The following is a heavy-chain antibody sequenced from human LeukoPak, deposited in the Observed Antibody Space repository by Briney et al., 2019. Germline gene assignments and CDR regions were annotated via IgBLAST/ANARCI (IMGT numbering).Heavy chain of an antibody. Sequence: SGTLALTCSVSGGSVTSYYWNWVRQTPGKGLEWIGYISSSETTDYGPSFKSRVTMSLDTSKNQFSLKLSSVTAADTGVYYCARGYCSDERCPVFPSWGQGTLVTVSS. J-gene: IGHJ5*02. CDR1: GGSVTSYY. V-gene: IGHV4-59*02. CDR2: ISSSETT. D-gene: IGHD2-15*01. CDR3: ARGYCSDERCPVFPS.